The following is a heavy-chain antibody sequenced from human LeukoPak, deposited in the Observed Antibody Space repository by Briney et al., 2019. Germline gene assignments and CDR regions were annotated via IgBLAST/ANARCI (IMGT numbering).Heavy chain of an antibody. J-gene: IGHJ4*02. CDR1: GGSISSSSW. CDR3: AREPFATYYYDSSDS. CDR2: IYHSGST. Sequence: PSGTLSLTCAVSGGSISSSSWWSWVRQPPGKGLEWIGEIYHSGSTNYNPSLKSRVTISVDKSKNQFSLKLSSVTAADTAVYYCAREPFATYYYDSSDSWGQGTLVTVSS. V-gene: IGHV4-4*02. D-gene: IGHD3-22*01.